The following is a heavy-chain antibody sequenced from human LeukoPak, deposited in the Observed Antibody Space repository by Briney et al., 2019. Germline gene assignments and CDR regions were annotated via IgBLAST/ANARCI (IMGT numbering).Heavy chain of an antibody. CDR2: ISGSGGST. V-gene: IGHV3-23*01. Sequence: GGSLRLSCAASGFTFSSYSMSWVRQAPGKGLERVSAISGSGGSTYYADSVKGRFTISRDNSKNTLYLQMNCLRAEDTAVYYCAKGNGDYVRWYYFDYWGQGTLVTVSS. CDR1: GFTFSSYS. D-gene: IGHD4-17*01. J-gene: IGHJ4*02. CDR3: AKGNGDYVRWYYFDY.